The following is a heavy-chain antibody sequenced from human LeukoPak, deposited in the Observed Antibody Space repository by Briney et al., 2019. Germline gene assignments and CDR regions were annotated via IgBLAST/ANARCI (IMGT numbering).Heavy chain of an antibody. V-gene: IGHV4-59*08. CDR2: INFSGST. D-gene: IGHD1-26*01. Sequence: SETLSLTCTISSCSIGSFYWSWIRQPPGKGLEWIGYINFSGSTKSNSALESRVTISMDTSKNQFSLKLNSVTAADTAVYYCTRGGSADPFEHWGQGTLVTVSS. CDR3: TRGGSADPFEH. J-gene: IGHJ4*02. CDR1: SCSIGSFY.